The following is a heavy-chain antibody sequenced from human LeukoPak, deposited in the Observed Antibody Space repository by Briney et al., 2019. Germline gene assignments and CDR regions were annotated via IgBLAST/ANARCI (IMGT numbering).Heavy chain of an antibody. J-gene: IGHJ4*02. CDR1: GFTFSNSW. V-gene: IGHV3-23*01. D-gene: IGHD3-9*01. CDR2: IVGSGGST. CDR3: SKWGDYDVLTGYYDSDF. Sequence: GGSLRLSCVASGFTFSNSWMHWVRQVPGKGLEWVSAIVGSGGSTYYADSVKGRFTISRDNSKNTLFLQMNSLRVEDTALYYCSKWGDYDVLTGYYDSDFWGQGTLVTVSS.